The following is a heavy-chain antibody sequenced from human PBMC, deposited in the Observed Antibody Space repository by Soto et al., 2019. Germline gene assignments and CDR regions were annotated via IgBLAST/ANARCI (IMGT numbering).Heavy chain of an antibody. V-gene: IGHV3-21*01. Sequence: EVQLVESGGGLVKPGGSLRLSCAASGFTFSTYIMNWVRQAPGKGLEWVSSISSSSTYIYYADSVKGRFTISRDNAKNSLYLQMNSLRAEDTAVYYCARGGYCSSTSCPLLPFDCWGQGTLVTVSS. D-gene: IGHD2-2*01. CDR1: GFTFSTYI. CDR3: ARGGYCSSTSCPLLPFDC. CDR2: ISSSSTYI. J-gene: IGHJ4*02.